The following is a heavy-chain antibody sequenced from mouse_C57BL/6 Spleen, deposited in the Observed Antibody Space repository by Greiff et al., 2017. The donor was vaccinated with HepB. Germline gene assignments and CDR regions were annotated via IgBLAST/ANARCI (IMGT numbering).Heavy chain of an antibody. CDR3: ARDYYGSEDYFDY. V-gene: IGHV5-4*01. D-gene: IGHD1-1*01. J-gene: IGHJ2*01. CDR1: GFTFSSYA. CDR2: ISDGGSYT. Sequence: EVKLMESGGGLVKPGGSLKLSCAASGFTFSSYAMSWVRQTPEKRLEWVATISDGGSYTYYPDNVKGRFTISRDNAKNNLYLQMSHLKSEDTAMYYCARDYYGSEDYFDYWGQGTTLTVSS.